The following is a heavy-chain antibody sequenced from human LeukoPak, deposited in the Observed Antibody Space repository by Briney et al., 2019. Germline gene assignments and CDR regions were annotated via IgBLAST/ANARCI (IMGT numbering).Heavy chain of an antibody. J-gene: IGHJ3*01. CDR1: GFTFSSYG. CDR3: ARPELGWDSSSEDAFDV. D-gene: IGHD6-6*01. V-gene: IGHV3-30*02. Sequence: GGSLRLSCAASGFTFSSYGMHWVRQAPGKGLEWVAFIRYDGSNKYYADSVKGRFTISRDNSKNTLYLQMNSLRAEDTAVYYCARPELGWDSSSEDAFDVWGQGTMVAVSS. CDR2: IRYDGSNK.